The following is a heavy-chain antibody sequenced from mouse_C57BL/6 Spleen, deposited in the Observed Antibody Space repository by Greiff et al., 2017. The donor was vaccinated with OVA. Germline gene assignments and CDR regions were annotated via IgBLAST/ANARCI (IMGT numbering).Heavy chain of an antibody. D-gene: IGHD4-1*01. CDR2: IRSGGST. J-gene: IGHJ1*03. V-gene: IGHV2-4*01. CDR3: AKGPNWGDWYFDV. CDR1: GFSLTSYG. Sequence: QVQLQQSGPGLVQPSQSLSITCTVSGFSLTSYGVHWVRQPPGKGLEWLGVIRSGGSTDYNAAFISRLSISKDNSKSQVFFKMNSLQADDTAIYYCAKGPNWGDWYFDVWGTGTTVTVSS.